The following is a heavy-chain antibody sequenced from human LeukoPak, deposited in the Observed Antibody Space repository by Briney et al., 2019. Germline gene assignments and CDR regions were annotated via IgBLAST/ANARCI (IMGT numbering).Heavy chain of an antibody. CDR1: GDSISGHP. D-gene: IGHD2-21*02. CDR3: ARLAKCDGDCYSFDF. V-gene: IGHV4-59*07. CDR2: IDSNGNT. J-gene: IGHJ4*02. Sequence: PSDTLSLTCAVSGDSISGHPWSWIRQPPGKGLDYIGFIDSNGNTNYNPSLKTRVTISVDTSTNQFSLNLNSVTAADTAVYYCARLAKCDGDCYSFDFWGQGLLVTVSS.